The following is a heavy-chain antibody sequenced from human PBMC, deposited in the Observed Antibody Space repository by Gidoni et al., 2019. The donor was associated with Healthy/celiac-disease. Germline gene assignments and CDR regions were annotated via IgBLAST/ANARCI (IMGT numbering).Heavy chain of an antibody. Sequence: QVQLVESGGGLVKPGGSLRLSCAASGFTFSDYYMSWIRQAPGKGLEWVSYISSSSSYTNYADSVKGRFTISRDNAKNSLYLQMNSLRAEDTAVYYCARARWYYDSSGRDAFDIWGQGTMVTASA. V-gene: IGHV3-11*06. CDR1: GFTFSDYY. D-gene: IGHD3-22*01. CDR3: ARARWYYDSSGRDAFDI. J-gene: IGHJ3*02. CDR2: ISSSSSYT.